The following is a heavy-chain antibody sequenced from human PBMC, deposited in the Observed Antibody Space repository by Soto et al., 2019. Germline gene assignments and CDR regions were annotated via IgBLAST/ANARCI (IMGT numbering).Heavy chain of an antibody. CDR2: IYYSGST. J-gene: IGHJ4*02. CDR1: GWSLRSGGFY. V-gene: IGHV4-30-4*01. CDR3: ASAYDFWSGYSQVYFDY. Sequence: PSGTLFLPCTVSGWSLRSGGFYLGLVPPPPRKGLEWIGYIYYSGSTYYNPSLKSRVTISVDTSKNQFSLKLSSVTAADTAVYYCASAYDFWSGYSQVYFDYWGQGTLVTVSS. D-gene: IGHD3-3*01.